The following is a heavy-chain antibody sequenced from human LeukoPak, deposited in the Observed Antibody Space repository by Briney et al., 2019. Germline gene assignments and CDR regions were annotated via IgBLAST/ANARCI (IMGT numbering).Heavy chain of an antibody. CDR1: GFTFSSYA. J-gene: IGHJ4*02. CDR2: ISGSGGST. D-gene: IGHD3-3*01. CDR3: AKAVFGVVRNYFDY. Sequence: GGSLRLSCAASGFTFSSYAMSWVRQAPGKGLEWVSAISGSGGSTYYADSVKGRFTISRDNSKNTLCLQMNSLRAEDTAVYYCAKAVFGVVRNYFDYWGQGTLVTVSS. V-gene: IGHV3-23*01.